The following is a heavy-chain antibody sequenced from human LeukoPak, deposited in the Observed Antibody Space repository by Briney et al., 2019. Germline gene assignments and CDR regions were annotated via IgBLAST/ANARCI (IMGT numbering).Heavy chain of an antibody. D-gene: IGHD6-13*01. CDR3: ARVFTQQLVHAFDI. V-gene: IGHV1-2*02. Sequence: GASVKVSCKASGYTFTGYYMHWVRQAPGQGLEWMGWINPNSGGTNYAQKFQGRVTMTRDTSISTAYMELSSLRSEDTAVYYCARVFTQQLVHAFDIWGQGTMVTVSS. CDR1: GYTFTGYY. CDR2: INPNSGGT. J-gene: IGHJ3*02.